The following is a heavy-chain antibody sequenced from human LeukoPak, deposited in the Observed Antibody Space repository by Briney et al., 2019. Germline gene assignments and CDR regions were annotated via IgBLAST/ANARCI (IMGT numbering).Heavy chain of an antibody. CDR1: GGSISSGGYS. D-gene: IGHD6-13*01. Sequence: PSQTLSLTCAVSGGSISSGGYSWSWIRQPPGKGLEWIGYIYHSGSTYYNPSLKSRVTISVDRSKNQFSLKLSSVTAADTAVYYCARGHTSISSSWLRDYYYYMDVWGKGTTVTVSS. J-gene: IGHJ6*03. CDR2: IYHSGST. V-gene: IGHV4-30-2*01. CDR3: ARGHTSISSSWLRDYYYYMDV.